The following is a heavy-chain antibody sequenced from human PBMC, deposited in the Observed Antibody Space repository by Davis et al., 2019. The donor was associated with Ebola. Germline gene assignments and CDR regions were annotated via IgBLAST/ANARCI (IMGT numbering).Heavy chain of an antibody. V-gene: IGHV3-30*02. D-gene: IGHD6-13*01. Sequence: PGGSLRLSCAASGFTFSIYGMHWVRQAPGKGLQWVAFMRFDGSNKYYTDSVKGRFTISRDNSRTTLYLQMNSLRAEDTAVYYCAKDPRAHSASWHFDYWGQGALVTVSS. CDR2: MRFDGSNK. CDR3: AKDPRAHSASWHFDY. CDR1: GFTFSIYG. J-gene: IGHJ4*02.